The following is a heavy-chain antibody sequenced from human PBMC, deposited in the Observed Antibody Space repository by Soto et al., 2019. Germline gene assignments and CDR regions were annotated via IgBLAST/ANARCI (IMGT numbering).Heavy chain of an antibody. CDR2: ISTTSAYI. D-gene: IGHD2-15*01. J-gene: IGHJ4*02. CDR3: ARDRCSGGACYSFNC. V-gene: IGHV3-21*01. Sequence: PGGSLRLSCAASGFTFSTYSMNWVRQAPGKGLEWVSSISTTSAYIYYADSVKGRFTISRDNAKNSLYLQMNSLRAEDTAVYYCARDRCSGGACYSFNCWGQGTLVTVSS. CDR1: GFTFSTYS.